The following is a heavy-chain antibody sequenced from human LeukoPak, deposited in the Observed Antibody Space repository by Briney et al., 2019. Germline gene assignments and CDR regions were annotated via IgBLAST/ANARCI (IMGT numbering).Heavy chain of an antibody. CDR3: ARGRETYYYGSGSYQFDY. CDR1: GDSISSSSYY. D-gene: IGHD3-10*01. CDR2: IYYSGST. Sequence: SETLSLTCTVSGDSISSSSYYWSWIRQPPGRGLEWIGYIYYSGSTNYNPSLKSRVTISVDTSKNQFSLKLSSVTAADTAVYYCARGRETYYYGSGSYQFDYWGQGTLVTVSS. J-gene: IGHJ4*02. V-gene: IGHV4-61*01.